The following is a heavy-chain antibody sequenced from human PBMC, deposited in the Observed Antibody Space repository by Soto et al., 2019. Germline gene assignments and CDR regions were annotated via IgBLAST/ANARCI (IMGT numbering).Heavy chain of an antibody. V-gene: IGHV3-74*01. J-gene: IGHJ6*02. Sequence: PGGSLRLSCAASGFTFSSYWMHWFRQAPGKGLGWVSRINSDGRTTIYADSVKGRFTIPRDNAKNTLYLQMNSLRAEDTAVYYCAREHDSALVHGMDVWGQGTTVTVSS. CDR1: GFTFSSYW. CDR2: INSDGRTT. D-gene: IGHD5-18*01. CDR3: AREHDSALVHGMDV.